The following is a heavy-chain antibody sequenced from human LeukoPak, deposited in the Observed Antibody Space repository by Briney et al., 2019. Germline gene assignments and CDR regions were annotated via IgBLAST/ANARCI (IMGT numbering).Heavy chain of an antibody. CDR3: ARHEKLAAAGVWFDI. V-gene: IGHV4-59*05. D-gene: IGHD6-13*01. Sequence: SETLSLTCTISGGSLSSYYWTWARQPPGKGLEWIGSIYYSGSTYYNPSLKSRVTISVDTSKNQFSLKLSSVTAADTAVYYCARHEKLAAAGVWFDIWGQGTMVTVSS. CDR1: GGSLSSYY. J-gene: IGHJ3*02. CDR2: IYYSGST.